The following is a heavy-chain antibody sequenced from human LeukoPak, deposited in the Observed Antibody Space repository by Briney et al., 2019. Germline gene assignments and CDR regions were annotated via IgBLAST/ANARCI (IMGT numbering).Heavy chain of an antibody. Sequence: SETLSLTCAVYGGSFSGYYWSWIRQPPGKGLEWIGEINHSGSSNHNPSLKSRVTISVDTSKNQFSLKLSSVTAADTAVYYCASSVSYSTIDYWGQGTLVTVSS. CDR2: INHSGSS. J-gene: IGHJ4*02. D-gene: IGHD1-26*01. V-gene: IGHV4-34*01. CDR1: GGSFSGYY. CDR3: ASSVSYSTIDY.